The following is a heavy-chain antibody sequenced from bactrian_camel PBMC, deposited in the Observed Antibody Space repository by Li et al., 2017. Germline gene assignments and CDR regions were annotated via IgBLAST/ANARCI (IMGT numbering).Heavy chain of an antibody. Sequence: VQLVESGGGLVQPGGSLRLSCAASGATFSKYDMTWVRQAPGKGLEWVSAISSGGGRPYYADSVKGRFTISRDNAKNMVYLQMNSLKPEDTAVYYCVKDLWGEDYWGQGTQVTVS. D-gene: IGHD3*01. CDR3: VKDLWGEDY. V-gene: IGHV3S40*01. J-gene: IGHJ4*01. CDR2: ISSGGGRP. CDR1: GATFSKYD.